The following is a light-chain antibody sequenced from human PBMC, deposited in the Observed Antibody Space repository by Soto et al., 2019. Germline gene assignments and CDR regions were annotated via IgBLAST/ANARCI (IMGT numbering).Light chain of an antibody. CDR2: AAS. CDR3: QQANNFPVT. J-gene: IGKJ5*01. CDR1: QDISRW. V-gene: IGKV1D-12*01. Sequence: DVQMTQSPSSVSASVGDRVTITCRASQDISRWLAWYQQKPGQAPKFLIYAASNLQSGDPSRFSCSGAGTDFALTISSLQPEDFATYYCQQANNFPVTFGGGTRLVMK.